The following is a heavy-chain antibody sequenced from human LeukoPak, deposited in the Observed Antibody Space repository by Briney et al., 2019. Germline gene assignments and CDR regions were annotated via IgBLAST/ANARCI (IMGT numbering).Heavy chain of an antibody. J-gene: IGHJ4*02. Sequence: GTSVKVSCKASGYTFTGYYMHWVRQAPGQGLEWMGWINPNSGGTNYAQKFQGRVTMTRDTSTSTVYMELSSLRSEDTAVYYCARDDKYSGSYYYFDYWGQGTLVTVSS. D-gene: IGHD1-26*01. CDR2: INPNSGGT. V-gene: IGHV1-2*02. CDR1: GYTFTGYY. CDR3: ARDDKYSGSYYYFDY.